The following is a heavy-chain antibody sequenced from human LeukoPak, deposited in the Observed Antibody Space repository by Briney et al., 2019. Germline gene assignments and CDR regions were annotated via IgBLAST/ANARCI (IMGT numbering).Heavy chain of an antibody. J-gene: IGHJ4*02. V-gene: IGHV3-30*02. CDR3: AISTVRTFDY. CDR1: GFTFSSYG. CDR2: IRYDGSNK. D-gene: IGHD3-10*01. Sequence: GGSLRLSCAASGFTFSSYGMHWVRQAPGKGLEWVAFIRYDGSNKYYADSVKGRFTISRDNSKNTLYLQMNSLRAEGTAVYYCAISTVRTFDYWGQGTLVTVSS.